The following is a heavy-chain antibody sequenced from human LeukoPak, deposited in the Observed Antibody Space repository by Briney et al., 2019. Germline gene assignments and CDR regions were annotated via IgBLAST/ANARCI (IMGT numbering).Heavy chain of an antibody. CDR3: ARDSELIVVPAAIWKYNWFDP. V-gene: IGHV1-69*13. J-gene: IGHJ5*02. CDR1: GGTFSSYA. CDR2: IIPIFGTA. Sequence: ASVKVSCKASGGTFSSYAISWVRQAPGQGLEWMGGIIPIFGTANYAQKFQGRVTITADESTSTAYMELSSLRSEDTAVYYCARDSELIVVPAAIWKYNWFDPWGQGTLVTVSS. D-gene: IGHD2-2*01.